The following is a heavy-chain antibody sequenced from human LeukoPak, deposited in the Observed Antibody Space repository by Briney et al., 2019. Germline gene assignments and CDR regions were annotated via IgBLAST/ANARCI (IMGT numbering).Heavy chain of an antibody. J-gene: IGHJ3*02. Sequence: ASAKVSCKAAGGTFISNTISWVRQAPGQGLECMGGIIPIFGTANYAQTFQGRVTITADESTSTAYMELSSLRYEDTAVYYCARVRCSGGSCYSSRGAFDIWGQGTMVTVSS. CDR2: IIPIFGTA. CDR3: ARVRCSGGSCYSSRGAFDI. V-gene: IGHV1-69*13. CDR1: GGTFISNT. D-gene: IGHD2-15*01.